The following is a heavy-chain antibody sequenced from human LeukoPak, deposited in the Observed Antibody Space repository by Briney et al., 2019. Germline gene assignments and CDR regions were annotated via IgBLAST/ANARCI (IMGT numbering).Heavy chain of an antibody. J-gene: IGHJ3*02. CDR1: GLTVSSSY. CDR2: IYNVGST. CDR3: ARNILFAFDI. Sequence: PGGTLRLSCAASGLTVSSSYMRWVRQAPGKGLEWVSIIYNVGSTYYADSMKGRFTISRDNSKNTLYLQVNSLRAEDTAMYYCARNILFAFDIWGQGTMVTVSS. D-gene: IGHD2/OR15-2a*01. V-gene: IGHV3-53*01.